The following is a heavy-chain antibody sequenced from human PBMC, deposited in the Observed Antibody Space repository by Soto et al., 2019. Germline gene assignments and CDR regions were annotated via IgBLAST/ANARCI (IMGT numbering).Heavy chain of an antibody. CDR1: GFTFSSYA. D-gene: IGHD4-4*01. J-gene: IGHJ2*01. CDR3: ARPLWRDDYNWGYFDL. Sequence: QVQLVESGGGVVQPGRSLRLSCAASGFTFSSYAMHWVRQAPGKGLEWVAVMSDDGSNKYYADSVKGRFTISRDNSKNTLYLQMNSLRAEDTAVYYCARPLWRDDYNWGYFDLWGRGTLVTVSS. CDR2: MSDDGSNK. V-gene: IGHV3-30-3*01.